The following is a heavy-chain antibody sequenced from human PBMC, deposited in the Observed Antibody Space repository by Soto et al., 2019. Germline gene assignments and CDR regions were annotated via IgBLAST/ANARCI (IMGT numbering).Heavy chain of an antibody. J-gene: IGHJ5*02. CDR2: INPSGAGT. CDR3: ARDTNTVRYYDSSGYLNWFDP. CDR1: GYTFTSYY. V-gene: IGHV1-46*03. D-gene: IGHD3-22*01. Sequence: ASVKVSCKASGYTFTSYYMHWVRQAPGQGLEWMGIINPSGAGTSYAQKFQGRVTMTTDTSTSTVYMYLSSLRSEDTAVYYCARDTNTVRYYDSSGYLNWFDPRGQGTLVTVSS.